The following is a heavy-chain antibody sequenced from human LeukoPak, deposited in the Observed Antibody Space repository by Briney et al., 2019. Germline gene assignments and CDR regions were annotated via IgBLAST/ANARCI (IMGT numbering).Heavy chain of an antibody. CDR3: ANYVVVTGFDY. CDR2: ISGSGGRT. J-gene: IGHJ4*02. CDR1: GFTFSKYD. D-gene: IGHD2-21*02. V-gene: IGHV3-23*01. Sequence: GGSLRLSCAASGFTFSKYDMHWVRQAPGKGLEWVSTISGSGGRTYYADSVKGRFTISRDNSKNTLYLQMNSLRAEDTAVYYCANYVVVTGFDYWGQGTLVTVSS.